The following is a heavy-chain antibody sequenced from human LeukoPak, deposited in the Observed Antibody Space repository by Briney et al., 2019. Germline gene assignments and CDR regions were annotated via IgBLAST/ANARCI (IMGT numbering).Heavy chain of an antibody. CDR3: ASLEVVVPAANNDAFDI. CDR2: ISSSSSYI. CDR1: GFAFSSYS. J-gene: IGHJ3*02. Sequence: PGGSLRLSCAASGFAFSSYSMNWVRQAPGKGLEWVSSISSSSSYIYYADSVKGRFTIPRDNAKNSLYLQMNSLRAEDTAVYYCASLEVVVPAANNDAFDIWGQGTMVTVSS. V-gene: IGHV3-21*01. D-gene: IGHD2-2*01.